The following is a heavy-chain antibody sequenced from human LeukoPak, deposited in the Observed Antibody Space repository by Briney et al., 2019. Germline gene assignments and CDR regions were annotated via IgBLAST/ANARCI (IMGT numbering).Heavy chain of an antibody. J-gene: IGHJ4*02. CDR2: VHTSGST. V-gene: IGHV4-4*07. CDR1: GGSISSYY. CDR3: ARVYCSSTSCLFDY. D-gene: IGHD2-2*01. Sequence: SETLSLTCTVSGGSISSYYWSWIWQPAGKGLEWIGRVHTSGSTNYNPSLKSRVTMSVDTSKNQFSLKLSSVTAADTAVYYCARVYCSSTSCLFDYWGQGTLVTVSS.